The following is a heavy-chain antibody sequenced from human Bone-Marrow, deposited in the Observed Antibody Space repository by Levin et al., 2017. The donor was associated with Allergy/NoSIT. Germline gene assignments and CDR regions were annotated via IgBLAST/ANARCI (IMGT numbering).Heavy chain of an antibody. CDR3: ARALNHDNSSEAAY. V-gene: IGHV1-18*01. CDR1: FFSFSLSF. J-gene: IGHJ4*02. Sequence: ASVIVSFFVFFFSFSLSFLLWVRQAPGQGLEWLGWISTSYGNIFYAQKFQGRLTVTPSPSTKTSYMELRTLRSDDTAVYYCARALNHDNSSEAAYWGQGPLVIVSS. CDR2: ISTSYGNI. D-gene: IGHD3-22*01.